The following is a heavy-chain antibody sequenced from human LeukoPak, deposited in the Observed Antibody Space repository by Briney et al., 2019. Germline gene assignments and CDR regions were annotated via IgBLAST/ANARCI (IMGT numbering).Heavy chain of an antibody. CDR2: ISVYNVKT. CDR1: GYSFTSYG. Sequence: APVKVSCKASGYSFTSYGITWVRQAPGHGLEWMGWISVYNVKTHYAQKLQGRVSMTTDTSTSTAYMGPRSLRSDGTAVYYCARGTRSYSDYNIFDCWGQGTLVSVSS. J-gene: IGHJ4*02. CDR3: ARGTRSYSDYNIFDC. V-gene: IGHV1-18*01. D-gene: IGHD4-11*01.